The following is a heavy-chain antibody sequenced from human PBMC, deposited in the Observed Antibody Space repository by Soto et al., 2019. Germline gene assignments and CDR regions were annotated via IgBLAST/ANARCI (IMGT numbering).Heavy chain of an antibody. CDR2: IYHSGST. Sequence: KTSETLSLTCAVSGGSISSGGYSWSWIRQPPGKGLEWIGYIYHSGSTYYNPSLKSRVTISVDRSKNQFSLKLSSVTAADTAVYYCARVGDYGDSNFDYWGQGTLVTVSS. D-gene: IGHD4-17*01. CDR3: ARVGDYGDSNFDY. V-gene: IGHV4-30-2*01. CDR1: GGSISSGGYS. J-gene: IGHJ4*02.